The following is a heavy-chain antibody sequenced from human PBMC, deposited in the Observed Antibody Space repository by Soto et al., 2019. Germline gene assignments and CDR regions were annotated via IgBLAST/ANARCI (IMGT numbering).Heavy chain of an antibody. D-gene: IGHD4-17*01. J-gene: IGHJ6*03. CDR3: ARVAQTVTTFDYYYYYMDV. V-gene: IGHV3-33*01. CDR2: IWYDGSNK. CDR1: GFTFSSYG. Sequence: PGGSLRLSCAASGFTFSSYGMHWVRQAPGKGLEWVAVIWYDGSNKYYADSVRGRFTISRDNSKNTLYLQMNSLRAEDTAVYYCARVAQTVTTFDYYYYYMDVWGKGTTVTVSS.